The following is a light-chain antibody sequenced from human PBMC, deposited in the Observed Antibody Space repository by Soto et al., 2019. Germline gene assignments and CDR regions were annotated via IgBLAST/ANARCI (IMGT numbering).Light chain of an antibody. J-gene: IGKJ1*01. CDR2: GAS. V-gene: IGKV3-15*01. CDR3: QQYSIWRT. Sequence: EIGMTQSPATLSLAPWERFTLSCRASESVRTNLAWYQQKAGQAPRLLIYGASTRATGIPARLSGSGSGTEFTLTISSLQSEDSAVYYCQQYSIWRTFGHGTKVDIK. CDR1: ESVRTN.